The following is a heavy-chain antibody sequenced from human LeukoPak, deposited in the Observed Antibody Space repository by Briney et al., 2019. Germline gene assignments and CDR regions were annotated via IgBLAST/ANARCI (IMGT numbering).Heavy chain of an antibody. Sequence: SETLSLTCSVSGGSISSYYWSWIRQPPGKGLEWIGYIYYSGRTSYNPSLKSRVTISVDTSKNQFSLKLSSVTAADTAVYYCARGRPDGSGSYYKFDPWGQGTLVTVSS. CDR2: IYYSGRT. J-gene: IGHJ5*02. V-gene: IGHV4-59*08. CDR1: GGSISSYY. D-gene: IGHD3-10*01. CDR3: ARGRPDGSGSYYKFDP.